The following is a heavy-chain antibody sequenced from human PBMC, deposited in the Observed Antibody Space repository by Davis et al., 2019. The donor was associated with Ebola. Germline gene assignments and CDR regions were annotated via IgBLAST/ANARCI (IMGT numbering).Heavy chain of an antibody. D-gene: IGHD3-16*02. V-gene: IGHV6-1*01. CDR1: GDSVSSRAPA. CDR2: TFYRSKWHN. Sequence: SQTPSLTRAIFGDSVSSRAPAWNWIRQSPSRGLEWLGRTFYRSKWHNEYAVSVKSRIIINPDTSKNQFSLQLNSVSPDDTAVYYCARGFGLSPGTYYFDYWGQGSLVTVSS. CDR3: ARGFGLSPGTYYFDY. J-gene: IGHJ4*02.